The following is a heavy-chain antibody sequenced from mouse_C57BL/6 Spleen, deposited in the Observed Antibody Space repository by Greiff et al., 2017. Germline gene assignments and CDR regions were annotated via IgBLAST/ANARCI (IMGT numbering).Heavy chain of an antibody. D-gene: IGHD1-1*01. Sequence: EVQVVESGGDLVKPGGSLKLSCAASGFTFSSYGMSWVRQTPDKRLEWVATISSGGSYTYYPDSVKGRFTISRDNAKNTLYLQMSSLKSEDTAMYYCAAHYSGSSPRYFDVWGTGTTVTVSS. CDR1: GFTFSSYG. CDR2: ISSGGSYT. V-gene: IGHV5-6*01. J-gene: IGHJ1*03. CDR3: AAHYSGSSPRYFDV.